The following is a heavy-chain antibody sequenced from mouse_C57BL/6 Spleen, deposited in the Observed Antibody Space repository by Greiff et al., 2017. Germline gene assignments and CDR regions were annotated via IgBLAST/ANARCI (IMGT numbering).Heavy chain of an antibody. CDR2: INPNNGGT. CDR3: AKYGNDGGNYAMDD. V-gene: IGHV1-26*01. D-gene: IGHD2-10*02. CDR1: GYTFTDYY. Sequence: EVQLQESGPELVKPGASVKISCKASGYTFTDYYMNWVKQSPGKSLEWIGDINPNNGGTSYNQKFKGKATLTVDKSASTAYMELRSLTSEDSAVYYCAKYGNDGGNYAMDDWGQGTSVTVSS. J-gene: IGHJ4*01.